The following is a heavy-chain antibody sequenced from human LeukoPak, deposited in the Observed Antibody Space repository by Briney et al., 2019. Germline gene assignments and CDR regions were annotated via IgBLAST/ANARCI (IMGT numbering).Heavy chain of an antibody. CDR1: GFTFPNYA. CDR3: AKDGTRTRYNWFDS. Sequence: GESLKISCKGSGFTFPNYAMSWVRQAPGKGLEWASGIIAEFDTTYYADSVRGRFTISRDHSTNTLYLQMNRLRAEDTAMYYCAKDGTRTRYNWFDSWGQGTLVTVS. CDR2: IIAEFDTT. D-gene: IGHD1-1*01. J-gene: IGHJ5*01. V-gene: IGHV3-23*01.